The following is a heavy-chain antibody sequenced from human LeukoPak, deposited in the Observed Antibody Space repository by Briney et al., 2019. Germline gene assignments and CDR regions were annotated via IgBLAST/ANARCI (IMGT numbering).Heavy chain of an antibody. CDR2: INSDGSST. Sequence: GGSLRLSRAASGFTFSSYWMHWVRQAPGKGLVWVSRINSDGSSTSYADSVKGRFTISRDNAKNTLYLQMNSLRAEDTAVYYCAREGGPPPDAFDIWGQGTMVTVSS. J-gene: IGHJ3*02. D-gene: IGHD3-16*01. CDR3: AREGGPPPDAFDI. V-gene: IGHV3-74*01. CDR1: GFTFSSYW.